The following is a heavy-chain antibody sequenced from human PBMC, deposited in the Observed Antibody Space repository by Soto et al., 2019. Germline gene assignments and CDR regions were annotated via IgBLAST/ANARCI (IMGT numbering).Heavy chain of an antibody. Sequence: QVQLVESGGGVVQPGRSLRLSCAASGFTFRDYAMHWVRQAPGKGLEWVTLISSDATNKYIADSVKGRFTISRDNSKNTLYLQMNSLRVEDTGLYYCPRQGMAARKYYSTYLDVWGQGTTVIV. J-gene: IGHJ6*02. CDR2: ISSDATNK. D-gene: IGHD6-6*01. CDR3: PRQGMAARKYYSTYLDV. CDR1: GFTFRDYA. V-gene: IGHV3-30-3*01.